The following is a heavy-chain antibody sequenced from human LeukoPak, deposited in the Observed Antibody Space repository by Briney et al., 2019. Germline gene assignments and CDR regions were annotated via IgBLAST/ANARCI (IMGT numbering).Heavy chain of an antibody. V-gene: IGHV3-30*18. CDR3: AKGVYIDWLGLWGAFDI. D-gene: IGHD3-9*01. Sequence: PGGSLRLSCAASGFTFSSFGMHWVRQAPGKGLEWVAVISYDGRNKYYADSVKGRFTISRDNSKNTLYLQMNSLRAEDTAVYYCAKGVYIDWLGLWGAFDIWGQGTMVTVSS. J-gene: IGHJ3*02. CDR1: GFTFSSFG. CDR2: ISYDGRNK.